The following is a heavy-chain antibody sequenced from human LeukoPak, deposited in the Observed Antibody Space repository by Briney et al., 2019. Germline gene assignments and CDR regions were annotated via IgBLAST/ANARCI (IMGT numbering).Heavy chain of an antibody. Sequence: ASVKVSCKASGYTFTSYGISWVRQAPGQGLEWMGWISAYNGNTNYAQKLQGRVTMTTDTSTSTAYMELRSLRSDDTAAYYCARGALYSSSSGVDYWGQGTLVTVSS. CDR3: ARGALYSSSSGVDY. CDR1: GYTFTSYG. D-gene: IGHD6-6*01. J-gene: IGHJ4*02. CDR2: ISAYNGNT. V-gene: IGHV1-18*01.